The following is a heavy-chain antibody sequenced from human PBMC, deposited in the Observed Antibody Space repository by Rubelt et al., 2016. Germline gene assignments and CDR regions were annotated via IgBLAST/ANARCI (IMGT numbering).Heavy chain of an antibody. CDR3: ARDSGSPRGGGHDY. V-gene: IGHV1-18*01. CDR2: LSAYNNNT. Sequence: QVQLVQSGAEVKKPGASVKVSCKASGYTFTSYGISWVRQAPGQGLEWMGWLSAYNNNTNYAQKLQGGATMTTDTSTSTAYRERRSLRCDDTAVYDCARDSGSPRGGGHDYWGQGTLVTVSS. D-gene: IGHD1-26*01. CDR1: GYTFTSYG. J-gene: IGHJ4*02.